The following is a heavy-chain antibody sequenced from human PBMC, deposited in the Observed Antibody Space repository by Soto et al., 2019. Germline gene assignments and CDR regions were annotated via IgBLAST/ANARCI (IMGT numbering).Heavy chain of an antibody. Sequence: QVQLVESGGGVVQPGRSLRLSCAASGLTFSSYGMHWVRQAPGKGLEWVAVISYDGSNKYYADSVKGRFTISRDNSKNTLYLQMNSLRAEDTAVYYCAKDLPVLSYWGQGTLVTVSS. CDR3: AKDLPVLSY. V-gene: IGHV3-30*18. J-gene: IGHJ4*02. CDR1: GLTFSSYG. CDR2: ISYDGSNK.